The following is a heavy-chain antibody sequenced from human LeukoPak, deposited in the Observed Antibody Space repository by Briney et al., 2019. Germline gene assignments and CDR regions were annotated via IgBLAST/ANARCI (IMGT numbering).Heavy chain of an antibody. CDR2: MNPNSGET. J-gene: IGHJ5*02. CDR1: GYTFSSYD. D-gene: IGHD7-27*01. V-gene: IGHV1-8*01. Sequence: ASVKVSCKTSGYTFSSYDINWVRQATGQGLEWMGWMNPNSGETGFAQNLQGRVTLTKNTSITTAYMELSSLRSEDTAVYYCAREDPWGFDPWGQGTLVTVSS. CDR3: AREDPWGFDP.